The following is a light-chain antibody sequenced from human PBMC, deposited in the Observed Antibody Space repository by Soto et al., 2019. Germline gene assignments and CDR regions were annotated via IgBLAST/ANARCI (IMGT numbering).Light chain of an antibody. V-gene: IGKV1-5*03. CDR3: QQYYGYSRT. J-gene: IGKJ1*01. CDR1: QSISSW. CDR2: KAS. Sequence: DIQMTQSPSTLSASVGDRVTITCRASQSISSWLAWYQQKPGKAPKLLIYKASSLESGVASRFSGSGSGTEFTLTISSLQPDDFATYYCQQYYGYSRTFGHGTKVEIK.